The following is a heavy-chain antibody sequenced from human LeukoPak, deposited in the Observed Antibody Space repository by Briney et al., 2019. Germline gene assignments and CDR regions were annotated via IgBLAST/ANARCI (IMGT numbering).Heavy chain of an antibody. CDR1: GFTFSSHS. D-gene: IGHD3-22*01. Sequence: GGSPRLSCAASGFTFSSHSMNWVRQAPGKGLEWVSYISSSSSTIYYADSVKGRFTISRDNAKNSLYLQMDSLRAEDTAVYYCARGAYYYEDWGQGTLVTVSS. J-gene: IGHJ4*02. V-gene: IGHV3-48*01. CDR2: ISSSSSTI. CDR3: ARGAYYYED.